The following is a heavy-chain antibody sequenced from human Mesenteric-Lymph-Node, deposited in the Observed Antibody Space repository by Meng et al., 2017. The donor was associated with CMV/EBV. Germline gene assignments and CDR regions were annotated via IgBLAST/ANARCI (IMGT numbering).Heavy chain of an antibody. Sequence: SETLSLTCTVSGGSISGYYWNWIRQSPGKGLEWVGHIYYSGGTNYNPSLKSRVTISVDTSKNQFSLKLSSVTAADTAVYYCARGGYQVFDWFAFDIWGQGTMVTVSS. CDR2: IYYSGGT. J-gene: IGHJ3*02. D-gene: IGHD3-9*01. CDR1: GGSISGYY. V-gene: IGHV4-59*01. CDR3: ARGGYQVFDWFAFDI.